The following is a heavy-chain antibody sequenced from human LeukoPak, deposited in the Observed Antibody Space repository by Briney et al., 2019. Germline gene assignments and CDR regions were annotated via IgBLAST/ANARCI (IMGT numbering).Heavy chain of an antibody. D-gene: IGHD3-22*01. CDR3: ARDRYYYDSSDY. Sequence: SETLSLTCTVSGGSISSYYWSWIRRPPGKGLEWIGYIYYSGSTNYNPSLKSRVTISVDTSKNQFSLKLSSVTAADTAVYYCARDRYYYDSSDYWGQGTLVTVSS. J-gene: IGHJ4*02. V-gene: IGHV4-59*12. CDR1: GGSISSYY. CDR2: IYYSGST.